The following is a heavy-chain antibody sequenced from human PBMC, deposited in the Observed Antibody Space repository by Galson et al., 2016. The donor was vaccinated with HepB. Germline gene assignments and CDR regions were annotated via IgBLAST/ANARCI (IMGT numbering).Heavy chain of an antibody. CDR2: IIPIFGTT. CDR1: GSTLSNYG. Sequence: SVKVSCKASGSTLSNYGINWVRQAPGQGLEWMGGIIPIFGTTNYAQKFQGRVTLIADKSTSTAYMELSSLTSEDTAVYFCARAVPESFDFRSGYSHFDSWGQGTVVTVSS. J-gene: IGHJ4*02. V-gene: IGHV1-69*06. D-gene: IGHD3-3*01. CDR3: ARAVPESFDFRSGYSHFDS.